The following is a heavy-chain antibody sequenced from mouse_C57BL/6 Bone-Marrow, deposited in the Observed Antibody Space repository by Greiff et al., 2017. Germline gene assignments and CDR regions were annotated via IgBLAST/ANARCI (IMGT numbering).Heavy chain of an antibody. CDR3: SRYGSSYNPFAY. CDR2: INPNNGCT. V-gene: IGHV1-22*01. CDR1: GYTFNDYN. Sequence: VQLQQSGPELVKPGASVKMSCKASGYTFNDYNMHWVKQSHGKRLEWIGYINPNNGCTSYNQKVKGKATVTVKKSSSTAYMELRSLTSEDAAVYYCSRYGSSYNPFAYCGQGTLVTVSA. J-gene: IGHJ3*01. D-gene: IGHD1-1*01.